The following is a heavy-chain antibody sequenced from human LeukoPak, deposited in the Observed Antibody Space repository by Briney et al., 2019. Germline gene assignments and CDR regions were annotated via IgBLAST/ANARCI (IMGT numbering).Heavy chain of an antibody. D-gene: IGHD6-13*01. CDR3: ARHARIGYPDV. J-gene: IGHJ6*02. CDR1: GGSISSYY. Sequence: SETLSLTCTVSGGSISSYYWNWIRQPPGKGLEWTGYIYSSRSTNYNPSLKSRVTISVDTSKNQFSLKLSSVTAADTAVYYCARHARIGYPDVWGQGTMVTVSS. V-gene: IGHV4-59*08. CDR2: IYSSRST.